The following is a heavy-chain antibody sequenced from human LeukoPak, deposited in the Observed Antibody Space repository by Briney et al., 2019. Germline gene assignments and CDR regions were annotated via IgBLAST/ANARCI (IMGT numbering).Heavy chain of an antibody. Sequence: GGSLRLSCAASGFTFSTYTMNWVRQAPGEGLEWVSSISSGSTYIYYADSVKGRFTISRDNAKNSPYLQMNSLRAEDTAVYYCAREGLEAFDIWGQGTLVTVSS. CDR3: AREGLEAFDI. D-gene: IGHD3-22*01. J-gene: IGHJ3*02. CDR1: GFTFSTYT. CDR2: ISSGSTYI. V-gene: IGHV3-21*01.